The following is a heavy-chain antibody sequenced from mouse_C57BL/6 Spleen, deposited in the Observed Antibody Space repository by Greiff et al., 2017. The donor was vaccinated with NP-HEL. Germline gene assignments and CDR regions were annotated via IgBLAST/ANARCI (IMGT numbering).Heavy chain of an antibody. J-gene: IGHJ2*01. CDR2: ITPNNGGT. D-gene: IGHD1-1*01. V-gene: IGHV1-22*01. CDR1: GYTFTDYH. Sequence: EVQLQQSGPELVQPGASVKMSCKASGYTFTDYHMHWVKQSHGKSLEWIGYITPNNGGTSYNQKFKGKATLTVNKSSSTAYMELRSLTSEDSAVYYCASYYYGSSYVNCDYWGQGTTLTVSS. CDR3: ASYYYGSSYVNCDY.